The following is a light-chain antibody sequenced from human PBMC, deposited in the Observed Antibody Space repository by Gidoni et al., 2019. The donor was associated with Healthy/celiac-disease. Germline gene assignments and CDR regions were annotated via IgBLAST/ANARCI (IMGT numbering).Light chain of an antibody. CDR2: DAS. CDR3: QQRSNWPPAAT. J-gene: IGKJ4*01. Sequence: EIVLTPSPATLSLSPGERATLSCRASQSVSSYLAWYPQKPGQAPRLLIYDASNRATGIPARFRGSGSGTDFTLTISSLEPEDFAVYYCQQRSNWPPAATFGGGTKVEIK. CDR1: QSVSSY. V-gene: IGKV3-11*01.